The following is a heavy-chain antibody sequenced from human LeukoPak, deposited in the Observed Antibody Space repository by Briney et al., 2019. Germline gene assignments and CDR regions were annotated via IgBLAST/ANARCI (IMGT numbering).Heavy chain of an antibody. CDR3: AKDPNGDYVGAFDY. J-gene: IGHJ4*02. V-gene: IGHV3-23*01. Sequence: PGGSLRLSCAASGFSITIYAMTWVRRAPGKGLEWVSGITGSGAHTSYADSVKGRFTISRDNSRNTLYLQMNSLRAEDTAIYYCAKDPNGDYVGAFDYWGPGTLVTVSS. D-gene: IGHD4-17*01. CDR2: ITGSGAHT. CDR1: GFSITIYA.